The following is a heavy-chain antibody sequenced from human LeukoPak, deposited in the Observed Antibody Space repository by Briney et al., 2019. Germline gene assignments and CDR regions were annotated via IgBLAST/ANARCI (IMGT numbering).Heavy chain of an antibody. J-gene: IGHJ2*01. D-gene: IGHD1-26*01. CDR3: VRVMLGSSKFFDL. CDR2: IRNKANSYSI. V-gene: IGHV3-72*01. Sequence: GGSLRLSCAGSGFTFSHYYIDWVRQAPGKGLEWVARIRNKANSYSIEYAASVKGRFTISRDDSKNSVYLQMNSLKSEDTAEYSCVRVMLGSSKFFDLWGRGTLVTVSS. CDR1: GFTFSHYY.